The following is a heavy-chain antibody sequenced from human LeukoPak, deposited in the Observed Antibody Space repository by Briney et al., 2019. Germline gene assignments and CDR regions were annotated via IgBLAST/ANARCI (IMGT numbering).Heavy chain of an antibody. CDR1: GFTFSSYS. CDR3: ARDCSSTSFWEWAVYYYYMDV. V-gene: IGHV3-21*01. J-gene: IGHJ6*03. D-gene: IGHD2-2*01. CDR2: ISSSSSYI. Sequence: GGSLRLSCAASGFTFSSYSMNWVRQAPGKGLEWVSSISSSSSYIYYADSVKGRFTISRDNAKNSLYLQMNSLRAEDTAVYYCARDCSSTSFWEWAVYYYYMDVWGKGTTVTVSS.